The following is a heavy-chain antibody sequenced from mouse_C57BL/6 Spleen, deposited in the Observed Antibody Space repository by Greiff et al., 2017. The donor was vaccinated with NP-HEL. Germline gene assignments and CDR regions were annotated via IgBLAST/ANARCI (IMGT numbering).Heavy chain of an antibody. D-gene: IGHD2-2*01. CDR3: AKNGRGYGGFAY. CDR1: GFSLTSYG. CDR2: IWRGGST. J-gene: IGHJ3*01. Sequence: QVQLQQSGPGLVQPSPSLSITCTVSGFSLTSYGVHWVRQPPGKGLEWLGVIWRGGSTDNNAAFISSLGTSKDNSKSQVFYKMNSLQADDAAIYYCAKNGRGYGGFAYWGQGTLVTVSA. V-gene: IGHV2-4*01.